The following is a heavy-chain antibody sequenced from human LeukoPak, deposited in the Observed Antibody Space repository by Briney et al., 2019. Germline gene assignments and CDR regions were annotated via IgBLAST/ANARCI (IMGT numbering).Heavy chain of an antibody. D-gene: IGHD3-22*01. CDR2: ISGSGGST. CDR1: GFTFSSYA. V-gene: IGHV3-23*01. CDR3: ARYYDSSGYQGWYFDL. Sequence: GGSLRLSCAASGFTFSSYAMSWVRQAPGKGLEWVSAISGSGGSTYYADSVKGRFTISRDNSKNTLYLQMNSLRAEDTAVYYCARYYDSSGYQGWYFDLWGRGTLVTVSS. J-gene: IGHJ2*01.